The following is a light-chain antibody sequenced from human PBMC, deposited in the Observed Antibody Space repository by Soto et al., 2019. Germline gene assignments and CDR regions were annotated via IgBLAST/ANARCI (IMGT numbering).Light chain of an antibody. CDR1: QSVSSSY. Sequence: TLSCRASQSVSSSYLAWYQQKPGQAPRLLIYAASSRATGIADRFSGSGSGTDFTMTISRMEPEDFAVYYCKNYGSSNRGFGQGT. CDR2: AAS. J-gene: IGKJ1*01. CDR3: KNYGSSNRG. V-gene: IGKV3-20*01.